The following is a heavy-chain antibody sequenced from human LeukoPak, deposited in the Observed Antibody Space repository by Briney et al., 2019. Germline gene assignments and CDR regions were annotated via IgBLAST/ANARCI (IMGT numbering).Heavy chain of an antibody. CDR2: IDPNSGGT. V-gene: IGHV1-2*02. Sequence: ASVKVSCTASVYTFTGYYMHWVRQAPGQGLEWMGWIDPNSGGTNYAQKFQGRVTMTRDTSISTAYMELSRLRSDDTAVYYCARDVRIAAAGDYWGQGTLVTVSS. CDR1: VYTFTGYY. CDR3: ARDVRIAAAGDY. D-gene: IGHD6-13*01. J-gene: IGHJ4*02.